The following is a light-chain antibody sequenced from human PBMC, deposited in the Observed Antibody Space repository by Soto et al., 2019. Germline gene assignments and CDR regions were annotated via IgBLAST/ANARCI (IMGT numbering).Light chain of an antibody. CDR1: QSVTTF. CDR3: QQRINWPLT. J-gene: IGKJ4*01. V-gene: IGKV3-11*01. Sequence: EIVLTQSPAILSLSPGERATLSCRASQSVTTFLAWYQQKPGQAPRLLIYDASDRATGIPARFSGSGSGTDFTLTISNLEPEDFAVYYCQQRINWPLTFGGGPRWRSN. CDR2: DAS.